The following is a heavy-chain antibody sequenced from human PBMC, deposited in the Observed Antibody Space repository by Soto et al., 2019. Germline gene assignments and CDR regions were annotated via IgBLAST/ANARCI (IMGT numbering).Heavy chain of an antibody. J-gene: IGHJ4*02. CDR2: IKTKTEGGTT. CDR3: TTAVRTSVITRDY. CDR1: GLTFSNAW. V-gene: IGHV3-15*07. Sequence: EVQLVESGGGLVKPGGSLRLSCAASGLTFSNAWMNWVRQAPGKGLEWVARIKTKTEGGTTDYDGPVKGRFTISRDDSKNTLYLQMNGLKAEDTAVYYCTTAVRTSVITRDYWGQGTLVTVSS. D-gene: IGHD4-17*01.